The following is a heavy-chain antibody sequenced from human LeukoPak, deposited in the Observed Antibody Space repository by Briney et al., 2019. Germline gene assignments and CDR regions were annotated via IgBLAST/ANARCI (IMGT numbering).Heavy chain of an antibody. V-gene: IGHV3-30-3*01. J-gene: IGHJ4*02. D-gene: IGHD1-26*01. CDR3: AREWWELPNYFDY. CDR2: ISYDGSNK. Sequence: GGSLRLSCAASGFTFSSYAMHWVRQAPGKGLEWVAVISYDGSNKYYADSVKGRFTISRDNSKNTLYVQMNSLRAEDTAVYYCAREWWELPNYFDYWGQGTLVTVSP. CDR1: GFTFSSYA.